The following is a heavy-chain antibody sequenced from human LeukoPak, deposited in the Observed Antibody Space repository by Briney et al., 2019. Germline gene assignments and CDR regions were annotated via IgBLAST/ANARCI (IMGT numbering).Heavy chain of an antibody. J-gene: IGHJ4*02. D-gene: IGHD4-11*01. CDR1: GFTFSHYG. V-gene: IGHV3-33*06. CDR2: IWSDGTNR. CDR3: AKDAQRGFDYSNSLDK. Sequence: AVGCLRVSCATSGFTFSHYGMYWVRQAPGKGLEWVAVIWSDGTNRYYGDPVKGRFTISRDNFQRTVYLQMDSLRAEDTAVYYCAKDAQRGFDYSNSLDKWGQGTLVTVSS.